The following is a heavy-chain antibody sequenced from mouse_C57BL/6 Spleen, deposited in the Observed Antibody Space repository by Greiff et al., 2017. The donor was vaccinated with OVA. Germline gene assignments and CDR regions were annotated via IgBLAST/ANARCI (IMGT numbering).Heavy chain of an antibody. V-gene: IGHV5-4*01. CDR2: ISDGGSYT. CDR1: GFTFSSYA. J-gene: IGHJ1*03. D-gene: IGHD1-1*01. Sequence: EVQLQESGGGLVKPGGSLKLSCAASGFTFSSYAMSWVRQTPEKRLEWVATISDGGSYTYYPDNVKGRFTISRDNAKNNLYLQMSHLKSEDTAMYYCARDQGLLLRSHWYFDVWGTGTTVTVSS. CDR3: ARDQGLLLRSHWYFDV.